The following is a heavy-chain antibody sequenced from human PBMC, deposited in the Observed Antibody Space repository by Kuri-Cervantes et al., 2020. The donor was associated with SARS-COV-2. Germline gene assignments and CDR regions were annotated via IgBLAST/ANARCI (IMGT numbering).Heavy chain of an antibody. CDR3: ARDPGGTS. V-gene: IGHV3-30-3*01. D-gene: IGHD3-16*01. CDR2: ISYDGSNK. CDR1: GFTFSSYA. J-gene: IGHJ4*02. Sequence: GGSLRLSCASSGFTFSSYAMHWVRQAPGKGLEWVAVISYDGSNKYYADSVKGRFTISRDNSKNTLYLQMNSLRPEDTAVYYCARDPGGTSWGQGTLVTVSS.